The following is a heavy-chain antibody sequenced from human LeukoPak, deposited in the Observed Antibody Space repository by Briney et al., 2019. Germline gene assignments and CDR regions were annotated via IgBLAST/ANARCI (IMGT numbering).Heavy chain of an antibody. V-gene: IGHV3-30-3*01. J-gene: IGHJ4*02. CDR1: GFTFSSYA. CDR3: ARGAHYDFWSGSV. CDR2: ISYDGSNK. Sequence: PGGSLRLSCAASGFTFSSYAMHWVRQAPGKGLEWVAVISYDGSNKYYADSVKGRFTISRDNSKNTLYLQMNSLRAEDAAVYYCARGAHYDFWSGSVWGQGTLVTVSS. D-gene: IGHD3-3*01.